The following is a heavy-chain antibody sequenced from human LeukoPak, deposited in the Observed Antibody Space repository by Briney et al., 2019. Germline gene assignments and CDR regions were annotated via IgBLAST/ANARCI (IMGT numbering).Heavy chain of an antibody. J-gene: IGHJ4*02. CDR3: ARGVHYDILTGYLYYFDY. D-gene: IGHD3-9*01. V-gene: IGHV4-31*03. Sequence: PSETLSLTCTVSGGSISSGGYYWSWIRQHPGKGLEWIGYIYYSGSTYYNPSLKSRVTISVDTSKNQFSLKLSSVTAADTAVYYCARGVHYDILTGYLYYFDYWGQGTLVTVSS. CDR2: IYYSGST. CDR1: GGSISSGGYY.